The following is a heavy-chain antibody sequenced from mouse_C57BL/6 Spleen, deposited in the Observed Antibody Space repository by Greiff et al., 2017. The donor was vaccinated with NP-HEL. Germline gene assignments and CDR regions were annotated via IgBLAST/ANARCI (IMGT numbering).Heavy chain of an antibody. D-gene: IGHD1-1*01. V-gene: IGHV1-15*01. J-gene: IGHJ2*01. Sequence: VQRVESGAELVRPGASVTLSCKASGYTFTDYEMHWVKQTPVHGLEWIGAIDPETGGTAYNQKFKGKAILTADKSSSTAYMELRSLTSEDSAVYYCTRYTTEWGQGTTLTVSS. CDR3: TRYTTE. CDR1: GYTFTDYE. CDR2: IDPETGGT.